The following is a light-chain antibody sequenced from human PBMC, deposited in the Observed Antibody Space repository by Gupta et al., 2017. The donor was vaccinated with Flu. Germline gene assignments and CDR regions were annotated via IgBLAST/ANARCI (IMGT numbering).Light chain of an antibody. CDR3: QQYNYYVRRT. J-gene: IGKJ1*01. Sequence: EIVLTQSPATLSLSPGERVTLSCRASQSISSNVAWYQHKPGQAPRLLLYGASTRPTGVPARFSGSWSGTEFTLTISSLQPEDFAVYYCQQYNYYVRRTFGQWTKVHIK. CDR2: GAS. V-gene: IGKV3-15*01. CDR1: QSISSN.